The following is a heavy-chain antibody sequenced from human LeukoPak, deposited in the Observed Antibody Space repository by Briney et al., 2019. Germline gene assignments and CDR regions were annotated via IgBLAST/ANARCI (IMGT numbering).Heavy chain of an antibody. CDR1: GGSISSGGYY. J-gene: IGHJ4*02. D-gene: IGHD3-22*01. V-gene: IGHV4-31*03. Sequence: SETLSLTCTASGGSISSGGYYWSWIRQHPGKGLEWIGYIYYSGSTYYNPSLKSRVTISVDTSKNQFSLRLSSVTAADTAVYYCARDLQYYDSGTYYLGNFDYWGQGTLVTVSS. CDR2: IYYSGST. CDR3: ARDLQYYDSGTYYLGNFDY.